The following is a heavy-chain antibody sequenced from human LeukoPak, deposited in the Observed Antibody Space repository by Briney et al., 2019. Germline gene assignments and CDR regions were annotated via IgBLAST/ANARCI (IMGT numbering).Heavy chain of an antibody. Sequence: GASVKVSCKASGGTFSSYAISWVRQAPGQGLEWMGRIIPILGIANYAQKFQGRVTITADKSTSTAYMELRSLRSDDTAVYYCARETLVEYNYRPYYYYYGMDVWGQGTTVTVSS. CDR2: IIPILGIA. D-gene: IGHD1-1*01. CDR1: GGTFSSYA. J-gene: IGHJ6*02. CDR3: ARETLVEYNYRPYYYYYGMDV. V-gene: IGHV1-69*04.